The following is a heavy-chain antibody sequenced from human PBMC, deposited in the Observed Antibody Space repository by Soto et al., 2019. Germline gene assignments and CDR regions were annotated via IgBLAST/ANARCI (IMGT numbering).Heavy chain of an antibody. CDR3: AKDLNGLAAAGYFDY. Sequence: GGSLRLSCAASGLTFSSYAMSWVRQAPGKGLEWVSAISGSGGSTYYADSVKGRFTISRDNSKNTLYLQMNSLRAEDTALYYCAKDLNGLAAAGYFDYWGQGTLVTVSS. D-gene: IGHD6-13*01. V-gene: IGHV3-23*01. J-gene: IGHJ4*02. CDR2: ISGSGGST. CDR1: GLTFSSYA.